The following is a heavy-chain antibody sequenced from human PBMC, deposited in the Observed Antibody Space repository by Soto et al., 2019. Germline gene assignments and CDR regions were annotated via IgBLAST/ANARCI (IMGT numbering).Heavy chain of an antibody. CDR2: IIPIFGTA. D-gene: IGHD3-10*01. Sequence: QVQLVQSGAEVKKPGSSVKVSCKASGGTFSSYAISWVRQAPGQGLEWMGGIIPIFGTANYAQKFQGRVTITADESTSTAYMELSSLRSEDTAVYYCARGGGRIRDYYGSGSYWGLYYFDYWGQGTLVTVSS. CDR1: GGTFSSYA. CDR3: ARGGGRIRDYYGSGSYWGLYYFDY. V-gene: IGHV1-69*01. J-gene: IGHJ4*02.